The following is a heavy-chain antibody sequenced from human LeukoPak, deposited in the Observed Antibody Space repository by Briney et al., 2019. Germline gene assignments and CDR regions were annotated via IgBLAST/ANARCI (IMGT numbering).Heavy chain of an antibody. CDR2: IYSGGST. V-gene: IGHV3-53*01. D-gene: IGHD5-12*01. CDR1: GFTVSNNY. Sequence: PGGSLRLSCAASGFTVSNNYMSWVRQAPGKGLEWVSVIYSGGSTYYADSVKGRFTISRDNSKNTLYLQMNSLRAEDTAVYYSARDLATSLGNWFDTWGQGTLVTVSS. CDR3: ARDLATSLGNWFDT. J-gene: IGHJ5*02.